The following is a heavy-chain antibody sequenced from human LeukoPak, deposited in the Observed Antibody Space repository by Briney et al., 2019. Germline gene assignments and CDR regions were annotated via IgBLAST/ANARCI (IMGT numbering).Heavy chain of an antibody. CDR3: ARAPTIVYFDL. D-gene: IGHD3-16*02. CDR2: IYYSGST. Sequence: SETLSLTCTVSGGSISSGDYYWSWIRQPPGKGLEWIGYIYYSGSTYYNPSLKSRVTISVDTSKNQFSLKLSSVTAADTAVYYCARAPTIVYFDLWGRGTLVTVSS. CDR1: GGSISSGDYY. V-gene: IGHV4-30-4*01. J-gene: IGHJ2*01.